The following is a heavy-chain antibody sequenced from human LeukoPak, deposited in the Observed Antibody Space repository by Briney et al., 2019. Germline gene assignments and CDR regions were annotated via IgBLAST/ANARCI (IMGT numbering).Heavy chain of an antibody. V-gene: IGHV4-59*01. CDR3: ARTNGGSYPYYYYYYMDV. J-gene: IGHJ6*03. D-gene: IGHD1-26*01. CDR1: GGSIRSYY. Sequence: SETLSLTCTVSGGSIRSYYWSWIRQPPEKGLEWIGYIYYGGSTNYNPSLKSRVTISVDTSKNQFSLKLSSVTAADTAVYYCARTNGGSYPYYYYYYMDVWGKGTTVTVSS. CDR2: IYYGGST.